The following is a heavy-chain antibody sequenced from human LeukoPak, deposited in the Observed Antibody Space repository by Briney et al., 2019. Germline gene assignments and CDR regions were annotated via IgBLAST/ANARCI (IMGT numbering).Heavy chain of an antibody. CDR1: GGTVSSYA. J-gene: IGHJ5*02. CDR3: ARATVTTFNWFDP. CDR2: IIPIVGTA. Sequence: SVKVSCKASGGTVSSYAISWVRRAPGQGLEWMGGIIPIVGTAKYAQKFQGRVTITADESTSTAYMELRSLRSEDTAVYYCARATVTTFNWFDPWGQGTVVTVSS. V-gene: IGHV1-69*13. D-gene: IGHD4-17*01.